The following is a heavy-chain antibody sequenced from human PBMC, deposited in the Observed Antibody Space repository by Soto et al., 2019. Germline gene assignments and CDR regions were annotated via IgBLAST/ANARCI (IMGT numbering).Heavy chain of an antibody. CDR3: AKDSLYSSSSLDY. J-gene: IGHJ4*02. V-gene: IGHV3-30*18. Sequence: VAVISYDGSNADYADSVKGRFTISRDNSKNTLFLQMDSLRADDTAVYYCAKDSLYSSSSLDYWGQGTLVTVSS. CDR2: ISYDGSNA. D-gene: IGHD6-6*01.